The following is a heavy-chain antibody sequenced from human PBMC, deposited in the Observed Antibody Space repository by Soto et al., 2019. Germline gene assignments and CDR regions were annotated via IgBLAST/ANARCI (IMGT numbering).Heavy chain of an antibody. CDR1: CGALSRGGYY. Sequence: SENLFLTCTFSCGALSRGGYYPGWVRPHPGKGLEWIGYIYYSGSTYYNPSLKSRVTISVDTSKNQFSLKLSSVTAADTAVYYCAREVYYDSSGYYPIDYWGQGTLVTVSS. CDR3: AREVYYDSSGYYPIDY. V-gene: IGHV4-31*03. D-gene: IGHD3-22*01. CDR2: IYYSGST. J-gene: IGHJ4*02.